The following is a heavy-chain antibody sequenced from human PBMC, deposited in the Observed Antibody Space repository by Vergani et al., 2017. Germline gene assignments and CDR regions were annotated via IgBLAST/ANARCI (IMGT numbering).Heavy chain of an antibody. D-gene: IGHD2-2*01. CDR1: GYSFTSYW. J-gene: IGHJ5*02. CDR2: IYPGDSDT. CDR3: ARDRCSSTSCGGWFDP. V-gene: IGHV5-51*01. Sequence: EVQLVQSGAEVKKPGESLKISCKGSGYSFTSYWIGWVRQMPGKGLEWMGIIYPGDSDTRYSPSFQGQVTISADKSISTAYLQWSSLKASDTAMYYCARDRCSSTSCGGWFDPWGQGTLVTVSS.